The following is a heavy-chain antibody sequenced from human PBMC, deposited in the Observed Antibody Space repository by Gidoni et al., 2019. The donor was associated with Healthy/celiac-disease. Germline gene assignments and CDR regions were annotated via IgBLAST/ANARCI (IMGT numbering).Heavy chain of an antibody. CDR2: ISSSSSYI. D-gene: IGHD3-10*01. J-gene: IGHJ5*02. V-gene: IGHV3-21*01. CDR1: EFTFSSYS. Sequence: EVQLVESGGGLVKPGGSLRLSCAASEFTFSSYSMNWVRQAPGKGLEWVSSISSSSSYIYYADSVKGRFTISRDNAKNSLYLQMNSLRAEDTAVYYCARATMVRGVMGFDPWGQGTLVTVSS. CDR3: ARATMVRGVMGFDP.